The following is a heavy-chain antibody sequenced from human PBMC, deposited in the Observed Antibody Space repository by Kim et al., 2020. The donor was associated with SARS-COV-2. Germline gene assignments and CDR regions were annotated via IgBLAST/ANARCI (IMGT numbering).Heavy chain of an antibody. V-gene: IGHV3-23*01. CDR3: ARGGRDVDT. CDR2: ISGGGSST. J-gene: IGHJ5*02. CDR1: GFTVGNYD. D-gene: IGHD2-15*01. Sequence: GGSLRLSCVASGFTVGNYDMTWVRQAPGKGLEWVSVISGGGSSTYYADSMKRRFISSRNKCNTTHFLLMNSMRDDDTAVYYCARGGRDVDTRGQDTLGAV.